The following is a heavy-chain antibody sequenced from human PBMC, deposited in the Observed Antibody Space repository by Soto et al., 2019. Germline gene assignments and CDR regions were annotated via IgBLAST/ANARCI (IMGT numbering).Heavy chain of an antibody. CDR2: INPNSGGT. CDR1: GYTFTGCY. Sequence: ASVKGSCKAAGYTFTGCYMHWVRQAPGQGLEWMGWINPNSGGTNYAQKFQGRVTMTRDTSISTAYMELSRLRSDDTAVYYCARDLLDIVGPTQPTDYSGQGTLVTVS. D-gene: IGHD1-26*01. J-gene: IGHJ4*02. CDR3: ARDLLDIVGPTQPTDY. V-gene: IGHV1-2*02.